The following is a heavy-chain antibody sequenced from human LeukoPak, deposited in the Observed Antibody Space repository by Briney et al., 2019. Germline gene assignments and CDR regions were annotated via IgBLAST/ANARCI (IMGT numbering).Heavy chain of an antibody. CDR3: ARALPGGWYDC. Sequence: PGGSLRLSCAPSGFAFSSYAMHWVRQAPGKPLEYVSAITSNGLYTYYADSVKGRLTISRDNSKNALYLQLDTLRGDDMAVYYCARALPGGWYDCWGQGTLVTVSS. CDR1: GFAFSSYA. J-gene: IGHJ4*02. V-gene: IGHV3-64*02. D-gene: IGHD6-19*01. CDR2: ITSNGLYT.